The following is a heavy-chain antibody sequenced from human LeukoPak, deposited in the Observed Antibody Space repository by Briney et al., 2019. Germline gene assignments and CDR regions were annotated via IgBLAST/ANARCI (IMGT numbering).Heavy chain of an antibody. CDR2: ISGSGGST. V-gene: IGHV3-23*01. J-gene: IGHJ3*02. D-gene: IGHD3-10*01. CDR1: GFTFSSYA. CDR3: AKRELLLDDAFDI. Sequence: GGYLRLSCAASGFTFSSYAMSWVRQAPGKGLEWVSAISGSGGSTYYADSVKGRFTISRDNPKNTLYLQMNSLRAEDTAVYYCAKRELLLDDAFDIWGQGTMVTVSS.